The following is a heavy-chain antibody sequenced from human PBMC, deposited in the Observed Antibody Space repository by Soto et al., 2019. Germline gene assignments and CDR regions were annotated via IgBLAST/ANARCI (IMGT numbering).Heavy chain of an antibody. CDR1: GSTFSSYS. Sequence: ASVKVSSKASGSTFSSYSISWVRQAPGQGLEWMGRIIPIFGTANYAQKFQGRVTITADESTSTAYMELSSLRSEDTAVYYCARDTGGGWSDYWGQGTLVTVSS. CDR2: IIPIFGTA. V-gene: IGHV1-69*13. CDR3: ARDTGGGWSDY. D-gene: IGHD6-19*01. J-gene: IGHJ4*02.